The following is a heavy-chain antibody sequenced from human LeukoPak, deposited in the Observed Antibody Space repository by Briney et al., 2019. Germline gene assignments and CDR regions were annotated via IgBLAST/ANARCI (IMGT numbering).Heavy chain of an antibody. V-gene: IGHV1-69*13. CDR1: GGTFCSYA. D-gene: IGHD1/OR15-1a*01. J-gene: IGHJ5*02. CDR3: GRAFSGEGEQVNDWWLDP. Sequence: ASVKVSCKASGGTFCSYAISWVRQAPGEGLEWMGGGIPYIGTANNCKQFQGRGTTTADDSTSTAYMELSDPGTDGTAGDYCGRAFSGEGEQVNDWWLDPWGQGTLVIVSS. CDR2: GIPYIGTA.